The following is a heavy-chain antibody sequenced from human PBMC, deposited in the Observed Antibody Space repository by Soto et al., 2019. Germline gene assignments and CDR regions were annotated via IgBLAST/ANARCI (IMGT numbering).Heavy chain of an antibody. CDR2: IYSSGNT. CDR3: ARIIPAASNWVDP. D-gene: IGHD6-13*01. CDR1: CGSVSSAGYY. Sequence: TLSVTCTVSCGSVSSAGYYWSWIRQFPGKGLEWMGYIYSSGNTYYNPPLKSRVSISLDTAKNQFPLTVRSVTAADTAVYYCARIIPAASNWVDPSGQATKVTVSS. V-gene: IGHV4-31*03. J-gene: IGHJ5*02.